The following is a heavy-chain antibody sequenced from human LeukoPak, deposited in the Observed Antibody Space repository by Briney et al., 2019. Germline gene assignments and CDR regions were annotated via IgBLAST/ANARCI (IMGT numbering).Heavy chain of an antibody. D-gene: IGHD6-13*01. J-gene: IGHJ4*02. V-gene: IGHV3-21*01. CDR3: ARVPSSSLRAHYFDY. Sequence: GGSLRLSCAASGFTFSSYSMNWVRQAPGKGLEWVSSISSSSSYIYYADSVKGRFTISRDNAKNSLYLQMNSLRAEDTAVYYCARVPSSSLRAHYFDYWGQGTLVTVSS. CDR2: ISSSSSYI. CDR1: GFTFSSYS.